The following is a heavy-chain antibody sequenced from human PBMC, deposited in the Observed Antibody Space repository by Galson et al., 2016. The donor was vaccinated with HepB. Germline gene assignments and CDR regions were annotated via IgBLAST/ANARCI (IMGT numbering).Heavy chain of an antibody. CDR3: ARRPAYFTDGVCYNFYFDS. CDR2: VHNSGPT. Sequence: SETLSLTCTVSGVSISSRSHYWGWIRQSPGKGLEWIGTVHNSGPTYFKPTLESRVTISIDTSKNQFSLRRRSVTAADTAVYYCARRPAYFTDGVCYNFYFDSWGQGTRVTVSS. CDR1: GVSISSRSHY. D-gene: IGHD2-8*01. V-gene: IGHV4-39*01. J-gene: IGHJ4*02.